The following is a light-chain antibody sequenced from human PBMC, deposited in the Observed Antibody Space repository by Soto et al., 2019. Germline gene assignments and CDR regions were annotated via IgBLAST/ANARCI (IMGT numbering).Light chain of an antibody. CDR2: GVS. J-gene: IGLJ3*02. CDR3: SSYTNIRTLL. Sequence: QSALTQPASVSGSPEQSITISCTGTSSDVGGYNYVSWHQQHPGRAPKLIISGVSNRPSGVSNRFSGSKSGNTASLTISGLHAEDEADYYCSSYTNIRTLLFGGGTKLTVL. V-gene: IGLV2-14*01. CDR1: SSDVGGYNY.